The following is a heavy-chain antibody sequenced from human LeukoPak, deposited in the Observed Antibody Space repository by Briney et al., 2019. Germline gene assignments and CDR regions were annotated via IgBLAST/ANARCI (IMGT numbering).Heavy chain of an antibody. D-gene: IGHD6-19*01. CDR3: ARCETTVAVAGGPGRYYYMDV. CDR1: GYTFTSYG. Sequence: ASVKVSCKASGYTFTSYGISWVRQATGQGLEWMGWMNPNSGNTGYAQKFQGRVTITRNTSISTAYTELSSLRSEDTAVYYCARCETTVAVAGGPGRYYYMDVWGKGTTVTVSS. V-gene: IGHV1-8*03. J-gene: IGHJ6*03. CDR2: MNPNSGNT.